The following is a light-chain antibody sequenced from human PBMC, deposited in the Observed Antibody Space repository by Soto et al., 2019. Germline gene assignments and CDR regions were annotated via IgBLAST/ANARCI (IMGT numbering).Light chain of an antibody. J-gene: IGKJ2*01. CDR2: AAS. CDR1: QNIRSY. V-gene: IGKV1-39*01. Sequence: DIQMTQSPSSLSASVGDRVTITCRASQNIRSYLNWYQQKPGRAPKLLIYAASTLQSGVTSRFSGSGSGTDFTRTINSLQHEDFATYYYCQQSDSTPYTFGQGTTL. CDR3: QQSDSTPYT.